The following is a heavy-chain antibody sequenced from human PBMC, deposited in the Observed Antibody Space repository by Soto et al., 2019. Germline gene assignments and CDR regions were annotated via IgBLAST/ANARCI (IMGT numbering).Heavy chain of an antibody. CDR2: ISSSSSYT. J-gene: IGHJ6*02. CDR3: ARAVVPAADYYGMDV. Sequence: GGSLRLSCAASGFTFSDYYMSWIRQAPGKGLEWVSYISSSSSYTNYADSVKGRFTISRDNAKNSLYLQMNSLRAEDTAVYYCARAVVPAADYYGMDVWGQGPPVTVSS. V-gene: IGHV3-11*06. D-gene: IGHD2-2*01. CDR1: GFTFSDYY.